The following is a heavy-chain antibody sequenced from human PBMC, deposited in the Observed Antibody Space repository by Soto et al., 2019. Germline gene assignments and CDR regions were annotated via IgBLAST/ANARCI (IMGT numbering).Heavy chain of an antibody. V-gene: IGHV4-30-4*01. J-gene: IGHJ4*02. CDR1: GGSISSGDYY. D-gene: IGHD1-26*01. CDR2: IYYSGST. CDR3: ARADMVGGDGVDY. Sequence: QVQLQESGPGLVKPSQTLSLTCTVSGGSISSGDYYWGWIRQPPGKGLEWIGYIYYSGSTYYNPSLKSRVTISVDTSKNQFSLKLSSVTAADTAVYYCARADMVGGDGVDYWGQGTLVTVSS.